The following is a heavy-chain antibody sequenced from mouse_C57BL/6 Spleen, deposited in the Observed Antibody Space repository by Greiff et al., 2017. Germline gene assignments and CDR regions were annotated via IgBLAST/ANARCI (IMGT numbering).Heavy chain of an antibody. CDR2: ILPGSGST. V-gene: IGHV1-9*01. CDR3: SRKDSNHVLAWFAY. J-gene: IGHJ3*01. D-gene: IGHD2-5*01. CDR1: GYTFTGYW. Sequence: QVQLQQSGAELMKPGASVKLSCKATGYTFTGYWIEWVKQRPGHGLEWIGEILPGSGSTNYNEKFKGKATFTADTSSNTAYMQLRSLTTEDSAIYYCSRKDSNHVLAWFAYWGQGTLVTVSA.